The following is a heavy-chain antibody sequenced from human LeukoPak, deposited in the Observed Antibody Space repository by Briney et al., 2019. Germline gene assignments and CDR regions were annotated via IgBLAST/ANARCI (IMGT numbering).Heavy chain of an antibody. CDR2: IKQDGSEK. CDR1: GFTFSSYA. J-gene: IGHJ3*02. CDR3: AKGSSGLDAFDI. Sequence: GGSLRLSCAASGFTFSSYAMHWVRQPPGKGLEWVANIKQDGSEKFYVDSMKGRFTISRDNSKNTLYLQMNSLRAEDTAVYYCAKGSSGLDAFDIWGQGTMVTVSS. V-gene: IGHV3-7*03. D-gene: IGHD6-19*01.